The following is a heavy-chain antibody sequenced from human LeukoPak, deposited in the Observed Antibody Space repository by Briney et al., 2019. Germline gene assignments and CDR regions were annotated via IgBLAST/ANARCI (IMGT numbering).Heavy chain of an antibody. Sequence: GASVKVSCKASGYTFTSYDISWARQAPGRGLEWMGWISTDNGNTNYVQNLQGRVSMTRDTFTSTVYMELRSLRSDDTAVYYCARAQSRTHWDGFDIWGQGTMVTVPS. D-gene: IGHD5-24*01. CDR2: ISTDNGNT. V-gene: IGHV1-18*01. J-gene: IGHJ3*02. CDR3: ARAQSRTHWDGFDI. CDR1: GYTFTSYD.